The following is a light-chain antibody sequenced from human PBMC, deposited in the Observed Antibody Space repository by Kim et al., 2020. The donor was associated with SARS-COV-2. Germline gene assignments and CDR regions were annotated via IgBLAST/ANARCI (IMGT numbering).Light chain of an antibody. CDR3: QQSYSTPFT. J-gene: IGKJ4*01. Sequence: SESVGDRVTITCRASQKISRYLNWYQQKPGRAPKLLISAASSLQSGVPSTFSGSGSGTDFTLTISSLQPEDFATYYCQQSYSTPFTFGGGTKVEI. CDR2: AAS. V-gene: IGKV1-39*01. CDR1: QKISRY.